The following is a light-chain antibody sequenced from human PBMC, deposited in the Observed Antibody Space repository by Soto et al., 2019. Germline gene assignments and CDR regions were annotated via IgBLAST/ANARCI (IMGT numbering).Light chain of an antibody. CDR3: VSYTTSNTYV. Sequence: QSALTQPASVSGSPGQSITISCTGTSSDVGSYNYVSWCQQYPGKAPILMIYDVNNRPSGVSDCFSGSKSGNTASLTISGVQAEDEADYYCVSYTTSNTYVFGTGTKLTVL. CDR1: SSDVGSYNY. J-gene: IGLJ1*01. V-gene: IGLV2-14*01. CDR2: DVN.